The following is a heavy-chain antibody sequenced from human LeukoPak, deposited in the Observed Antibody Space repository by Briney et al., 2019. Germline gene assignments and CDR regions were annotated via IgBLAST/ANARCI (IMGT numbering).Heavy chain of an antibody. CDR2: IHYSGRT. J-gene: IGHJ4*02. D-gene: IGHD2-15*01. CDR1: GGSISSYY. V-gene: IGHV4-59*08. CDR3: ASDPRYCSGGSCYSVLDY. Sequence: SETLSLTCTVSGGSISSYYWSWVRQPPGKGLEWIGCIHYSGRTKHKPSLKSRVTFSVDTSKNQFSLKLSSVTAADTAVYYCASDPRYCSGGSCYSVLDYWGRGTLVTVSS.